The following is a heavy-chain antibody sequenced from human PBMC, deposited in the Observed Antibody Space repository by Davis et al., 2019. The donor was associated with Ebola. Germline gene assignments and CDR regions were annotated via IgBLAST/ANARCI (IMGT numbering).Heavy chain of an antibody. Sequence: ASVKVSCKASGYTFSTYYMNWVRQAPGQGLEWMGIINPSGGSTNYAQKFQGRVTMTRDTSTSTVYMELSSLRSEDTAVYYCARGQYCSSTSCYAFYYYGMDVWGKGTTVTVSS. CDR2: INPSGGST. D-gene: IGHD2-2*01. CDR1: GYTFSTYY. J-gene: IGHJ6*04. CDR3: ARGQYCSSTSCYAFYYYGMDV. V-gene: IGHV1-46*01.